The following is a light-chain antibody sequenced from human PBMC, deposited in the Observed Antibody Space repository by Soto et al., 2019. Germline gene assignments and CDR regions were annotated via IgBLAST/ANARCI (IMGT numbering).Light chain of an antibody. J-gene: IGLJ3*02. V-gene: IGLV2-8*01. CDR3: EAWDSSLSAGV. CDR2: EVN. Sequence: QSVLTQPPSASGSPGQSVAISCTGTSSDVGGYNYVSWYQQHPGKAPKLMIYEVNKRPSGVPDRFSGSKSGNTASLTVSGLQAEDEADYYCEAWDSSLSAGVFGGGTKVTVL. CDR1: SSDVGGYNY.